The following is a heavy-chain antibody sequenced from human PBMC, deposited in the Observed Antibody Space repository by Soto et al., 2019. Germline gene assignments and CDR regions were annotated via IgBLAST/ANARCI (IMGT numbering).Heavy chain of an antibody. CDR3: ARGRAVGVAAMINYFDY. Sequence: QVQLQQWGVGLLKPSETLSLTCAVYGGSFRNYYWSWIRQPPGKGLEWIGEINHNTYTNYNPSLKSRVILSVDTSKNQCSLRLSSVTAADTAVYYCARGRAVGVAAMINYFDYWGQGTLVTVSS. CDR1: GGSFRNYY. D-gene: IGHD3-16*01. J-gene: IGHJ4*02. V-gene: IGHV4-34*01. CDR2: INHNTYT.